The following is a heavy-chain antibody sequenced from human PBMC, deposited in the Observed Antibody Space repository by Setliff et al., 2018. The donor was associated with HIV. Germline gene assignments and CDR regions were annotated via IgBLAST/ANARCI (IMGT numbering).Heavy chain of an antibody. J-gene: IGHJ4*02. V-gene: IGHV2-5*02. CDR1: GFSLSTSGVC. Sequence: SGPTLVNPTQTLTLTCTFSGFSLSTSGVCVGWIRQPPGKALEWLALIYWDDDKRYSPSLKSRLTITKDTSKNQVVLTMTNMGPVDTATYYCAREIAAPQGFDYWGQGTLVTVSS. CDR3: AREIAAPQGFDY. D-gene: IGHD6-25*01. CDR2: IYWDDDK.